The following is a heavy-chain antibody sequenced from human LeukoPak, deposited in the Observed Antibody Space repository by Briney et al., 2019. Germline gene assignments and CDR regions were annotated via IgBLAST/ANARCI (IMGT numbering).Heavy chain of an antibody. CDR3: ARVIAAAGPIDY. V-gene: IGHV4-34*01. CDR2: INHSGST. Sequence: SETLSLTCAVYGGSFSGYYWSWIPQPPGKGLEWIGEINHSGSTNYNPSLKSRVTISVDTSKNQFSLKLSSVTAADTAVYYCARVIAAAGPIDYWGQGTLVTVSS. CDR1: GGSFSGYY. D-gene: IGHD6-13*01. J-gene: IGHJ4*02.